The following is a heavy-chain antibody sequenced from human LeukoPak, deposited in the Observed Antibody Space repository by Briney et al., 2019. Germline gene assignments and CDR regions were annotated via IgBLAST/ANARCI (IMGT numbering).Heavy chain of an antibody. V-gene: IGHV1-46*01. CDR2: INPSGGST. J-gene: IGHJ4*02. CDR1: GYTFTSYY. Sequence: ASVKVSCKASGYTFTSYYMHWVRQAPGQGLEWMGIINPSGGSTSYAQKLQGRVTMTTDTSTSTAYMELRSLRSDDTALYFCARDPYDSSGGDRFDYWGQGTLVTVSS. CDR3: ARDPYDSSGGDRFDY. D-gene: IGHD3-22*01.